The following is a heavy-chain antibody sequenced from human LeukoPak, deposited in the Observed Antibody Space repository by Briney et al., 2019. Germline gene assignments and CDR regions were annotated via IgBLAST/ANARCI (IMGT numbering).Heavy chain of an antibody. Sequence: GGSLRLSCAASGFTFSSYWMSWVRQAPGKGLEWVANIKQDGSEKFYVACVKGRFTISIDNAKNSLYLQMNSLRAEDTAVYYCGGGLVRGPKDYWGQGTLVTVSS. CDR2: IKQDGSEK. CDR1: GFTFSSYW. J-gene: IGHJ4*02. V-gene: IGHV3-7*01. D-gene: IGHD3-10*01. CDR3: GGGLVRGPKDY.